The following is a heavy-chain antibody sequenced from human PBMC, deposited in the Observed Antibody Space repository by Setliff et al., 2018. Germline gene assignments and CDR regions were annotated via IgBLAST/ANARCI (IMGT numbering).Heavy chain of an antibody. CDR3: AKETRITMIVVPHDAFDI. Sequence: AGGSLRLSCAASGFTFSSYAMSWVRQAPGKGLEWVSAISGSGGSTYYADSVKGRFTISRDNSKNTLYLQMNSLRAEDTAVYYCAKETRITMIVVPHDAFDIWGQGTMVTVSS. CDR1: GFTFSSYA. CDR2: ISGSGGST. J-gene: IGHJ3*02. D-gene: IGHD3-22*01. V-gene: IGHV3-23*01.